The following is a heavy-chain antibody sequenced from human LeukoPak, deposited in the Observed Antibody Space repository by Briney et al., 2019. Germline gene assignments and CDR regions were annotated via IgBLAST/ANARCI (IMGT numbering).Heavy chain of an antibody. CDR1: GGSISRYY. D-gene: IGHD3-10*01. CDR2: IYYSGST. V-gene: IGHV4-59*01. CDR3: ARETTYYYGSGSPGGLVDY. J-gene: IGHJ4*02. Sequence: SETLSLTCTVSGGSISRYYWSWLRQPPGKGLEWLGYIYYSGSTNYNPSLKSRVTISVDTSKNQFSLKLSSVTAADTAVYYCARETTYYYGSGSPGGLVDYWGQGTLVTVSS.